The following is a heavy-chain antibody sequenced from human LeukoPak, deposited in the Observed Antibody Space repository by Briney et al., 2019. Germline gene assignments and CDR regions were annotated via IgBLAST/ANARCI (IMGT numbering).Heavy chain of an antibody. J-gene: IGHJ4*02. CDR1: AFTFSTYG. CDR3: ARDLRAFGDYSPFNYFDY. Sequence: GGTLRLSCVASAFTFSTYGMSWVRQAPGKGLEWVSAISHSGTSTYYADSVKGRFTISRDNSKNTLYLQMNSLRAEDTAVYYCARDLRAFGDYSPFNYFDYWGQGTLVTVSS. CDR2: ISHSGTST. V-gene: IGHV3-23*01. D-gene: IGHD4-17*01.